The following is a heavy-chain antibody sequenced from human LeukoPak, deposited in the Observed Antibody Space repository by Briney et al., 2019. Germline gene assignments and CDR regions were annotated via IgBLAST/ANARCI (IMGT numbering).Heavy chain of an antibody. D-gene: IGHD5-18*01. Sequence: SETLSLTCNVSGGSLNTYYWSWVRQPPGKGLEWIGYISYTGSTNYNPSLRSRVTISVDTSKTQFSLKLSSVTAADTAVYYCARHRLGYSYGPFDYWGQGTMVTVSS. V-gene: IGHV4-59*08. CDR1: GGSLNTYY. J-gene: IGHJ4*02. CDR3: ARHRLGYSYGPFDY. CDR2: ISYTGST.